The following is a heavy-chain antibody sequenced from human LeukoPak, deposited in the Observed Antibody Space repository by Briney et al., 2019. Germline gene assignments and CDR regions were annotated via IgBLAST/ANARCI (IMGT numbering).Heavy chain of an antibody. V-gene: IGHV4-59*01. Sequence: PSGTLSLTCAVYGGSFSGYYWSWIRQPPGKGLEWIGYIYYSGSTNYNPSLKSRVTISVDTSKNQFSLKLSSVTAADTAVYYCARSVEGYCSGGSCYSYYYYMDVWGKGTTVTVSS. CDR2: IYYSGST. CDR3: ARSVEGYCSGGSCYSYYYYMDV. J-gene: IGHJ6*03. D-gene: IGHD2-15*01. CDR1: GGSFSGYY.